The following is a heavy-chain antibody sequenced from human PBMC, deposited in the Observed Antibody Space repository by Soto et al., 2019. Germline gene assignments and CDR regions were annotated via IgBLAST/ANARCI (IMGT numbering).Heavy chain of an antibody. D-gene: IGHD2-21*01. J-gene: IGHJ5*02. CDR1: GDSISSSSQY. V-gene: IGHV4-39*01. CDR2: IHYSGTS. Sequence: SETLSLTCSVSGDSISSSSQYWGWIRQPPGKGLEWIGSIHYSGTSYCNPSLKSRVTIFVDTSKNQLSLKLSSVTAAETAVYYCARHWIAGSSIPWGQGTLVTVSS. CDR3: ARHWIAGSSIP.